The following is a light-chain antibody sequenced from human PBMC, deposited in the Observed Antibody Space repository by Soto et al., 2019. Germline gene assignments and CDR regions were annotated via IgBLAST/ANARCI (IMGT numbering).Light chain of an antibody. CDR2: AAS. CDR1: QGISSY. CDR3: QQLNSYPLT. J-gene: IGKJ3*01. Sequence: DIQLTQSPSFLSASVGDRVTITCRASQGISSYLAWYQQKPGKAPKLLIYAASPLQSGVPSRFSGSGSGTEFTLTISSLQSEDFATYYCQQLNSYPLTFGPGTKVDIK. V-gene: IGKV1-9*01.